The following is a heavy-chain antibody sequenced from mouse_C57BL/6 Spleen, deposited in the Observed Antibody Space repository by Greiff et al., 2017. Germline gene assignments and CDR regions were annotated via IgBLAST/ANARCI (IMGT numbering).Heavy chain of an antibody. CDR2: INPNNGGT. Sequence: EVQLQQSGPELVKPGASVKISCKASGYTFTDYYMNWVKQSHGKSLEWIGDINPNNGGTSYNQKFKGKATLTVDKSSSTAYMERRSLTSEDSEVCYSARSLYGSGFAYWGQGTLVTVSA. CDR1: GYTFTDYY. V-gene: IGHV1-26*01. CDR3: ARSLYGSGFAY. J-gene: IGHJ3*01. D-gene: IGHD1-1*01.